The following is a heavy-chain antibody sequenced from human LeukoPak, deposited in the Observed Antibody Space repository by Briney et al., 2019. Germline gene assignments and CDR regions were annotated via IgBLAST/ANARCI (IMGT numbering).Heavy chain of an antibody. Sequence: GGSLRLSCAASGFTFSSYGMHWVRQAPGKGLEWVAFIRYDGTNKYYADSVKGRFTISRDNSKNTLYLQMNSLGAEDTAVYYCAKDMGGAAAGSFDYWGQGTLVTVSS. J-gene: IGHJ4*02. CDR1: GFTFSSYG. CDR3: AKDMGGAAAGSFDY. CDR2: IRYDGTNK. V-gene: IGHV3-30*02. D-gene: IGHD6-13*01.